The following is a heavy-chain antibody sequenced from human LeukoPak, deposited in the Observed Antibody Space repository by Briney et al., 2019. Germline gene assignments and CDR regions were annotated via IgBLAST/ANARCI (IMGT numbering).Heavy chain of an antibody. CDR2: IRSKAYGGTT. J-gene: IGHJ4*02. CDR1: GFTFGDYA. D-gene: IGHD3-3*01. CDR3: TRDVRLLYYFDY. V-gene: IGHV3-49*04. Sequence: GGSLRLSCTASGFTFGDYAMSWVRQAPGKGLEWAGFIRSKAYGGTTEYAASVKGRFTISRDDSKSIAYLQMNSLKTEDTAVYYCTRDVRLLYYFDYWGQGTLVTVSS.